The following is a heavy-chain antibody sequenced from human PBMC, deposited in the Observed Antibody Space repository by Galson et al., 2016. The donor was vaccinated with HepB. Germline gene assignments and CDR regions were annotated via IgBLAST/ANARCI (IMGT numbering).Heavy chain of an antibody. J-gene: IGHJ4*02. CDR2: IKSKSYGGTT. D-gene: IGHD4-17*01. Sequence: SLRLSCAASGFTFSDAWMNWVRQAPGKGLEWVGRIKSKSYGGTTDYAAPVKGRFIISRDDSKNTVYLQMNSLKTEDTAVYYCTTSDEYGDLPYDYWGQGTLVTVSS. V-gene: IGHV3-15*07. CDR3: TTSDEYGDLPYDY. CDR1: GFTFSDAW.